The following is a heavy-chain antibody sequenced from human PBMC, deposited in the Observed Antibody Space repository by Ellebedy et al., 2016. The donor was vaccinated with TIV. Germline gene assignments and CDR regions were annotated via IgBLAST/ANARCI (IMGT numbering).Heavy chain of an antibody. CDR2: IYYSGST. Sequence: SETLSLXCTVSGGSVSSGSSYWGWIRQPPGKGLEWIGSIYYSGSTYYNPSLKSRVTISVDTSKNQFSLKLSSVTAADTAVYYCARGPYSSGWYFGIGTHLNWFDPWGQGTLVTVSS. CDR3: ARGPYSSGWYFGIGTHLNWFDP. J-gene: IGHJ5*02. V-gene: IGHV4-39*01. D-gene: IGHD6-19*01. CDR1: GGSVSSGSSY.